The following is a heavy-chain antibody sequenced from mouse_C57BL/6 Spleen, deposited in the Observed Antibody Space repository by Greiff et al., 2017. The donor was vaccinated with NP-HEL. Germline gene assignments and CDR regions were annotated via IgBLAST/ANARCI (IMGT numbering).Heavy chain of an antibody. D-gene: IGHD6-1*01. CDR2: INPNNGGT. Sequence: EVQLQQSGPELVKPGASVKIPCKASGYTFTDYNMDWVKQSHGKSLEWIGDINPNNGGTIYNQKFKGKATLTVDKSSSTAYMELRSLTSEDTAVYYCARWTSHPYWYFDVWGTGTTVTVSS. CDR3: ARWTSHPYWYFDV. V-gene: IGHV1-18*01. J-gene: IGHJ1*03. CDR1: GYTFTDYN.